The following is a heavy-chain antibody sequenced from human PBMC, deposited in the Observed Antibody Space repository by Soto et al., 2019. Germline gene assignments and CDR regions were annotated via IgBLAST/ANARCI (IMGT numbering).Heavy chain of an antibody. CDR3: ARDHYYDSSGYQSSPSPDI. Sequence: GGSLRLSCAASGFTFSSYSMNWVRQAPGKGLEWVSSISSSSSYIYYADSVKGRFTISRDNAKNSLYLQMNSLRAEDTAVYYGARDHYYDSSGYQSSPSPDIWGQGTMVTVSS. D-gene: IGHD3-22*01. V-gene: IGHV3-21*01. CDR2: ISSSSSYI. CDR1: GFTFSSYS. J-gene: IGHJ3*02.